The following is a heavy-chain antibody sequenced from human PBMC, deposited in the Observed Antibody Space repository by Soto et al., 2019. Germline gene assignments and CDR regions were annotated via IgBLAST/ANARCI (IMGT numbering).Heavy chain of an antibody. Sequence: VQLVESGGGVVQPGRYLRLSCAASGFTFSSYAMSWVRQAPGKGLEWVSAISGSGGSTYYADSVKGRFTISRDNSKNTLYLQMNSLRAEDTAVYYCAKDSGYDSEGFDYWGQGTLVTVSS. D-gene: IGHD5-12*01. CDR1: GFTFSSYA. CDR3: AKDSGYDSEGFDY. V-gene: IGHV3-23*04. J-gene: IGHJ4*02. CDR2: ISGSGGST.